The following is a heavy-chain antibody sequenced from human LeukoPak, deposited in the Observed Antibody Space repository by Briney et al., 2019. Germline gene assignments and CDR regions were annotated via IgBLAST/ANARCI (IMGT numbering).Heavy chain of an antibody. CDR2: IDHSGST. CDR3: ARQTGSGLFILP. CDR1: GGSISSYY. D-gene: IGHD3/OR15-3a*01. V-gene: IGHV4-34*01. J-gene: IGHJ4*02. Sequence: SETLSLTCTVSGGSISSYYWSWIRQPPGKGLEWIGEIDHSGSTNYNPSLKSRVTISVDTSKNQFSLKLSSVTAADTAVYYCARQTGSGLFILPGGQGTLVTVSS.